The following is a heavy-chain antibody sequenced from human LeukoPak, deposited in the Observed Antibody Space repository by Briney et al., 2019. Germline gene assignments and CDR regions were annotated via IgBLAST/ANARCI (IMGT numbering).Heavy chain of an antibody. CDR1: GYTFTTYA. CDR2: ISAYNGNT. J-gene: IGHJ6*03. V-gene: IGHV1-18*01. Sequence: GASVKVSCKASGYTFTTYAISWVRRAPGQGLEWMGWISAYNGNTNYAQKFQGRVTITTDESTSTAYMELSSLRSEDTAVYYCARSGVVRTYYYYYYMDVWGKGTTVTVSS. D-gene: IGHD2-15*01. CDR3: ARSGVVRTYYYYYYMDV.